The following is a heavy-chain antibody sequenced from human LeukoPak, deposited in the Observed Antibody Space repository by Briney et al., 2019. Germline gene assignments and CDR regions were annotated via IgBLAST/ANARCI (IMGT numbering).Heavy chain of an antibody. CDR3: AKEMAAGGADAFDI. CDR2: INDSGGTT. V-gene: IGHV3-23*01. CDR1: GFTFSSYA. Sequence: GGSLRLSCAASGFTFSSYAMSWVRQAPGQGLEWVSTINDSGGTTYYADSVKGRFTISRDNSKNTLYMQMNSLRAEDTALYYCAKEMAAGGADAFDIWGQGTMVTVSS. J-gene: IGHJ3*02. D-gene: IGHD6-13*01.